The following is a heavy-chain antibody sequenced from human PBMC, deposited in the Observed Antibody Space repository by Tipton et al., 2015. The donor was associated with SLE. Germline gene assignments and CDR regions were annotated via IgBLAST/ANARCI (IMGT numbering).Heavy chain of an antibody. D-gene: IGHD4-17*01. CDR2: IYPGDSDT. V-gene: IGHV5-51*03. J-gene: IGHJ1*01. CDR1: GYSFSTHW. Sequence: QSGPEVKKPGESLRISCKGSGYSFSTHWIGWVRQMPGKGLEWMGIIYPGDSDTIYSPSFQGQVTISADESITTAYLQWSSLKASDTAMYYCARPPRDYGDYEYLLHWGQGTLVTVSS. CDR3: ARPPRDYGDYEYLLH.